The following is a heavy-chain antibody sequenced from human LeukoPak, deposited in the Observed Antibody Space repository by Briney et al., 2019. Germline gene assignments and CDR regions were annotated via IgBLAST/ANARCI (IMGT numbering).Heavy chain of an antibody. CDR1: GGSISSYY. D-gene: IGHD2-2*01. CDR3: ARQTSCSSTSCYVRAFDI. Sequence: KPSETLSLTCTVSGGSISSYYWSWIRQAPGKGLEWVGYIYYSGSTNYNPSLKIRVTISVDTSKTQFSLKLSSVTAADTAVYYCARQTSCSSTSCYVRAFDIWGQGTMVTVSS. V-gene: IGHV4-59*08. CDR2: IYYSGST. J-gene: IGHJ3*02.